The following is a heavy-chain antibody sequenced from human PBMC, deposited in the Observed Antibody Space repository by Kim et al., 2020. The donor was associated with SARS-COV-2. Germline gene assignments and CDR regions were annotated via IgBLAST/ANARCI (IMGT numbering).Heavy chain of an antibody. Sequence: GGSLRLSCVASGFTISSYAMSWVRQAPGKGPEWVSTIYAGRSNTNYEDSVKGRFTTCRDNSKTTVYLQKNSLRAEDTAVYFCAEDPSFDLWGQGTMVTVSS. V-gene: IGHV3-23*03. CDR3: AEDPSFDL. CDR2: IYAGRSNT. D-gene: IGHD3-9*01. CDR1: GFTISSYA. J-gene: IGHJ3*01.